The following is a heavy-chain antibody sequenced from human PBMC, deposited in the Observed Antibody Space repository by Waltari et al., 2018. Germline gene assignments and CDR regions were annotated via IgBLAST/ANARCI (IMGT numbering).Heavy chain of an antibody. D-gene: IGHD6-19*01. J-gene: IGHJ2*01. CDR2: IYYSGST. Sequence: QLQLQESGPGLVKPSETLSLTCTVSGCSWGWIRQPPGKGLEWIGSIYYSGSTYYNPSLKSRVTISVDTSKNQFSLKLTSVTAADTAVYYCARHGQWLVRGYFDLWGRGTLVTVSS. CDR1: GCS. V-gene: IGHV4-39*01. CDR3: ARHGQWLVRGYFDL.